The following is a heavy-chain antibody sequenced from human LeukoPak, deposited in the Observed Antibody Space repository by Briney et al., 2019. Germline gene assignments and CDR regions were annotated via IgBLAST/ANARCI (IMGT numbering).Heavy chain of an antibody. CDR3: ARDAGYGGNSDY. V-gene: IGHV3-7*01. J-gene: IGHJ4*02. CDR1: GFTFNMYW. Sequence: GGSLRLSCAASGFTFNMYWTTWVRQAPGKGLESVAYINKDGSDKYYVDSVKGRFTVSRDNAKNSLYLQMNSLRAEDMAVYYCARDAGYGGNSDYWGQGTLVTVSS. D-gene: IGHD4-23*01. CDR2: INKDGSDK.